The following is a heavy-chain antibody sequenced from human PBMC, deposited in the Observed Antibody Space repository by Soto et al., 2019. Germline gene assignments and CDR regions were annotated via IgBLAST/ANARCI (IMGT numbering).Heavy chain of an antibody. D-gene: IGHD5-12*01. V-gene: IGHV3-30-3*01. CDR2: ISYDGSNK. CDR3: ARVYSGYVDY. Sequence: QVQLVESGGGVVQPGRSLRLSCAASGFTFSSYAMHWVRQAPGKGLEWVAVISYDGSNKYYADSVKGRFTISRDNSKNTLYLQMNSLRAEDTAVYYCARVYSGYVDYWGQGTLVTVSS. J-gene: IGHJ4*02. CDR1: GFTFSSYA.